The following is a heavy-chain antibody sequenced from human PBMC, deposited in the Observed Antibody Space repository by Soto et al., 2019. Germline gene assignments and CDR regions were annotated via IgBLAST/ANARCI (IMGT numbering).Heavy chain of an antibody. V-gene: IGHV3-21*01. CDR1: GFTFSSYS. D-gene: IGHD6-13*01. CDR3: ARVGSSSSWSRENWFDP. CDR2: ISSSSSYI. Sequence: GGSLRLSCAASGFTFSSYSMNWVRQAPGKGLEWVSSISSSSSYIYYADSVKGRFTISRDNAKNSLYLQMNSLRAEDTAVYYCARVGSSSSWSRENWFDPWGQGTLVTVSS. J-gene: IGHJ5*02.